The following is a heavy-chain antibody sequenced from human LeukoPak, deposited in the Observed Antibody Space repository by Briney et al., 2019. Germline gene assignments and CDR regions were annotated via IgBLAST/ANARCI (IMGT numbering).Heavy chain of an antibody. Sequence: GGFLRLSCAASGFTFSSYSMNWVRQAPGKGLEWVSSISSSSSYIYYADSVKGRFTISRDNAKNSLYLQMNSLRAEDTAVYYCARGYSYGFYYFDYWGQGTLVTVSS. D-gene: IGHD5-18*01. CDR2: ISSSSSYI. CDR1: GFTFSSYS. J-gene: IGHJ4*02. V-gene: IGHV3-21*01. CDR3: ARGYSYGFYYFDY.